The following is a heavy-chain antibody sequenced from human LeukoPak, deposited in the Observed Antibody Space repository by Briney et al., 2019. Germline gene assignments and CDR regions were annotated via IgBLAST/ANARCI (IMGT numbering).Heavy chain of an antibody. J-gene: IGHJ6*02. CDR2: ISDSGGST. Sequence: GGSLRLSCAASGFSFSTYSMNWVRQAPGKGLEYVSAISDSGGSTYYADSVKGRFTISRDNSKNTLYLQMSSLRAEDTAVYFCVRGYSFGPYGMDVWGQGTTVTVSS. D-gene: IGHD2-15*01. CDR3: VRGYSFGPYGMDV. CDR1: GFSFSTYS. V-gene: IGHV3-64D*09.